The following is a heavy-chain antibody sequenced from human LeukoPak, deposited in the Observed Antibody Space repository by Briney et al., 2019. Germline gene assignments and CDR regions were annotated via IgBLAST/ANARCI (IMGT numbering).Heavy chain of an antibody. Sequence: GGSLRLSCAASGFTFSNSLMHWVRQVPGKGLVWVARIDIDGSTTHYADSVKGRFTISGDNAKNTLYLQMNILRAEDTAVYYCVRDRDGYNYWGQETLVTVSS. V-gene: IGHV3-74*01. CDR1: GFTFSNSL. CDR3: VRDRDGYNY. D-gene: IGHD5-24*01. J-gene: IGHJ4*02. CDR2: IDIDGSTT.